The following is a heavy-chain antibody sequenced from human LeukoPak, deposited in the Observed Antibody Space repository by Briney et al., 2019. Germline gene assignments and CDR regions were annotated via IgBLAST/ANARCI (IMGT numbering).Heavy chain of an antibody. CDR3: TTAGWSGYFLDY. CDR2: LKSKSDGGTG. J-gene: IGHJ4*02. V-gene: IGHV3-15*07. CDR1: GFTFSNAW. D-gene: IGHD3-3*01. Sequence: GGSLRLSCAASGFTFSNAWLNWVRQAPGKGPEWVGRLKSKSDGGTGDYAAPVKGRFTVSRDGSKNTLYLQMNSLKTEDTAVYHCTTAGWSGYFLDYWGQGTLVTVSS.